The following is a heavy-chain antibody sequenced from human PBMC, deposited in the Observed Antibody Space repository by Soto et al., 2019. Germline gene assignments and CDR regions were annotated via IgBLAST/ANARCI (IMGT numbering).Heavy chain of an antibody. CDR3: AKDHYDFWSGYPYYYYGMDV. V-gene: IGHV3-30*18. Sequence: GGSLRLSCAASGFTFSSYGMHWVRQAPGKGLEWVAVISYDGSNKYYADSAKGRFTISRDNSKNTLYLQMNSLRAEDTAVYYCAKDHYDFWSGYPYYYYGMDVWGQGTTVTVSS. CDR1: GFTFSSYG. D-gene: IGHD3-3*01. CDR2: ISYDGSNK. J-gene: IGHJ6*02.